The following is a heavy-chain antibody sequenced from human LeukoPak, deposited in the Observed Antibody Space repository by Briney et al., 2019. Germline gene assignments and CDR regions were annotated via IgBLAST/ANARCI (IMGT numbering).Heavy chain of an antibody. D-gene: IGHD5-18*01. CDR3: ARTNTYGSYDY. V-gene: IGHV4-59*11. CDR2: IYYGGTT. CDR1: GASISSHY. Sequence: SETLSLTCTVSGASISSHYWSWIRQPPGKGLEWFGHIYYGGTTSYSPALKSRVTTSVDTSKNQFSLNLNSVTAPHPARYSCARTNTYGSYDYWGQGTLATVSS. J-gene: IGHJ4*02.